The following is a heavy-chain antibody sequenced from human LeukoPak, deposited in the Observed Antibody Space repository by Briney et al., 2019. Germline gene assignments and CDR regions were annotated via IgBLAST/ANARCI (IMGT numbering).Heavy chain of an antibody. CDR2: IVVGSGST. J-gene: IGHJ6*03. V-gene: IGHV1-58*02. CDR1: GFTFTSSA. CDR3: AAPSPYCGGDCYPMDV. Sequence: SVKVSCKASGFTFTSSAMQWVRQARGQRLEWIGWIVVGSGSTNYAQKFQERVTITRDMSTSTAYMELSSLRSEDTAVYYCAAPSPYCGGDCYPMDVWGKGTTVTVSS. D-gene: IGHD2-21*01.